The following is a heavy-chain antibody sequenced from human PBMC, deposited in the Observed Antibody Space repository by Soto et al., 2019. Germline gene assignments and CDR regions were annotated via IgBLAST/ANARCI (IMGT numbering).Heavy chain of an antibody. J-gene: IGHJ4*01. D-gene: IGHD3-10*01. CDR3: ARRHFYGSD. CDR1: GFSVSRYY. Sequence: EVQLVESGGRLVQPGGSLGLSCAASGFSVSRYYMTWVRQAPGRGLECVSVIYSGGHTYYADSVKGRFTISKDNSKNTLYLQMNNVRAEDTAVYYCARRHFYGSDWGQGTLVTVSS. CDR2: IYSGGHT. V-gene: IGHV3-66*04.